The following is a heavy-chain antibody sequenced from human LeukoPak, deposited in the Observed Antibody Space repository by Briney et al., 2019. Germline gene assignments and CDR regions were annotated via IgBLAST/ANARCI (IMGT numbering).Heavy chain of an antibody. D-gene: IGHD3-9*01. Sequence: GESLKISCKGSGYSFTSYWIGWVRQMPGKGLEWMGIIYPGDSDTRYSPSFQGQVTISADKSISTAYLQWSSLKASDTAMYYYARPAYDILTGYSHFDYWGQGTLVTVSS. J-gene: IGHJ4*02. CDR1: GYSFTSYW. CDR3: ARPAYDILTGYSHFDY. V-gene: IGHV5-51*01. CDR2: IYPGDSDT.